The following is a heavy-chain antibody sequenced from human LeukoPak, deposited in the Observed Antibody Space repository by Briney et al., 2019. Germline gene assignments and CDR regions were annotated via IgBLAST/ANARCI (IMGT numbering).Heavy chain of an antibody. V-gene: IGHV1-46*01. CDR2: INPSGGST. CDR1: GYTFTSYY. CDR3: ARVQLFTTGAFDI. J-gene: IGHJ3*02. D-gene: IGHD3-22*01. Sequence: ASVKVSCKASGYTFTSYYMHWVRQAPGQGLEWMGIINPSGGSTSYAQKFQGRVTMTRDMSTSTVYMELSSLRSEDTAVYYCARVQLFTTGAFDIWGQGTMVTVSS.